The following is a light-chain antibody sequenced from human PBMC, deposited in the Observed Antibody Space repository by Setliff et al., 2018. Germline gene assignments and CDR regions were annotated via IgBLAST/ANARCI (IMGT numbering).Light chain of an antibody. V-gene: IGLV2-14*03. CDR2: DSF. Sequence: QSVLAQPASVSGSPGQSISISCTGASSGVDNYNYVSWYQQLPGKAPRLMIYDSFNRPSGVSNRFSGSKSGSTASLIISDLQTEDEAEYYCSTYRSSVSLVWVFGGGTK. CDR1: SSGVDNYNY. J-gene: IGLJ3*02. CDR3: STYRSSVSLVWV.